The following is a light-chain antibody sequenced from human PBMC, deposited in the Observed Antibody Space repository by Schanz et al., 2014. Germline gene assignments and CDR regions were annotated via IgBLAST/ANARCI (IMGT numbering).Light chain of an antibody. CDR2: KAS. CDR3: QQYHSYRT. Sequence: IQMTQSPSSLSASVGDRVTITCRASQGIRDDLGWYQQKPGKAPKLLIYKASDLESGVPSRFSGSGSGTEFTLTISSLQPDDFATYYCQQYHSYRTFGQGTKVDIK. V-gene: IGKV1-17*01. CDR1: QGIRDD. J-gene: IGKJ1*01.